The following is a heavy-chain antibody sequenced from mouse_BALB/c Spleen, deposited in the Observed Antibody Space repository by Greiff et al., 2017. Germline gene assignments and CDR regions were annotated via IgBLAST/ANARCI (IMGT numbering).Heavy chain of an antibody. Sequence: VQLQESGPGLVAPSQSLSITCTVSGFSLTDYGVSWLRQPPGKGLEWLGVIWGGGSTYYNSALKSRLSISKDNSKSQVFLKMNSLQTDDTAMYDGAKHPSMSTYYFDYWGQGTTLTVSA. J-gene: IGHJ2*01. CDR2: IWGGGST. V-gene: IGHV2-6-5*01. CDR1: GFSLTDYG. CDR3: AKHPSMSTYYFDY. D-gene: IGHD2-4*01.